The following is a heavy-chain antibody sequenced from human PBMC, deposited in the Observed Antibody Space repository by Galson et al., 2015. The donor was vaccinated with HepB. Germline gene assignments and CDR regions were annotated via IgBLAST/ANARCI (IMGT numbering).Heavy chain of an antibody. CDR2: INAGNGNT. J-gene: IGHJ4*02. CDR1: GYTFTSYA. D-gene: IGHD3-22*01. V-gene: IGHV1-3*01. Sequence: SVKVSCKASGYTFTSYAMHWVRQAPGQRLEWMGWINAGNGNTKYSQKFQGRVTITRDTSASTAYMELSSLRSEDTAVYYCAREDYYDSSGYTFDYWGQGTLVTVSS. CDR3: AREDYYDSSGYTFDY.